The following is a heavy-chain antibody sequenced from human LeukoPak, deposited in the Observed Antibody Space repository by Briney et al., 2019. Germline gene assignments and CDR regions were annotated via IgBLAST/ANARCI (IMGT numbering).Heavy chain of an antibody. CDR3: ARLVRKAMAEY. V-gene: IGHV4-39*01. J-gene: IGHJ4*02. CDR2: IYYSGST. CDR1: GGSISSSSYY. Sequence: SETLSLTCTVSGGSISSSSYYWGWIRQPPGKGLEWIGSIYYSGSTYYNPSLKSRVTISVDTSKNQFSLKLSSVTAADTAVYYCARLVRKAMAEYWGQGTLVTVSS. D-gene: IGHD5-18*01.